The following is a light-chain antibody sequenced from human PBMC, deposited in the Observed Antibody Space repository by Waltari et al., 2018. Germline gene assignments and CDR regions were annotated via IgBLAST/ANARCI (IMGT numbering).Light chain of an antibody. CDR3: HQRGSWPIT. J-gene: IGKJ5*01. V-gene: IGKV3-11*01. CDR2: VAS. Sequence: VLTQPPATLSLSPGAGATLSCRASQSISTYLAWFQQRPGLASRPLIYVASNRAAGVPARFSGSGSGTDFTLSISSLDPEDFAVYYCHQRGSWPITFGQGTRLEIK. CDR1: QSISTY.